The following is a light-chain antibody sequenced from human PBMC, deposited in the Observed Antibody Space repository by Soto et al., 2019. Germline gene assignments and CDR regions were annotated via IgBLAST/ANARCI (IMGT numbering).Light chain of an antibody. Sequence: QSALTQPASVSGSPGQSITISCTGTSSDIGDYDYVSWYQHLPGKAPKLLIFDVTHRPSGVSDRFSGSKSGNTASLTISGVRAEDEADYYCCSYTDSALDVVFGGGTKVTVL. CDR1: SSDIGDYDY. CDR2: DVT. V-gene: IGLV2-14*01. J-gene: IGLJ2*01. CDR3: CSYTDSALDVV.